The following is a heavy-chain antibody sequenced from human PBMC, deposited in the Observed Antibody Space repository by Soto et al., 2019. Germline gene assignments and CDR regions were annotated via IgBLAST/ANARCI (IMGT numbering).Heavy chain of an antibody. Sequence: ASVKVSCKASGYTFTGYAMHWVRQAPGQRLEWMGWSNAGNGNTKYSQRFQGRVTITRDTSASAAYMELSSLSSEDTAVYYCARAVVVPADFDYWGQGTLATVSS. D-gene: IGHD2-21*02. CDR2: SNAGNGNT. CDR3: ARAVVVPADFDY. J-gene: IGHJ4*02. V-gene: IGHV1-3*01. CDR1: GYTFTGYA.